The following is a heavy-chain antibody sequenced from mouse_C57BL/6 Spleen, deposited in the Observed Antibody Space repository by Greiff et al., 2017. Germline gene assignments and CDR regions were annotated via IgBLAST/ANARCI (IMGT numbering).Heavy chain of an antibody. CDR1: GYTFTSYW. V-gene: IGHV1-50*01. J-gene: IGHJ2*01. CDR3: ARGLFDY. CDR2: IDPSDSYT. Sequence: QVQLQQPGAELVKPGASVKLSCKASGYTFTSYWLQWVKQRPGPGLEWIGEIDPSDSYTNYNQKFKGKATLTADTSSSTAYMQLSSLTSEDSAVYYCARGLFDYWGQGTTLTVSS.